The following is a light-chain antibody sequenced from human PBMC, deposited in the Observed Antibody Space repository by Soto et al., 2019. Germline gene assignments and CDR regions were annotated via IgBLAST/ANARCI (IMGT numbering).Light chain of an antibody. J-gene: IGLJ2*01. CDR1: SSNIGAGYD. CDR2: VNS. Sequence: QSVLTQPPSVSGAPGQRVTISCTGSSSNIGAGYDVHWYQQLPGTAPKLLIYVNSNRPSGVPDRFSGSKSGTSASLAITGVQAEDEADYYCQSYDSRLSAVVFGGGTQLTVL. CDR3: QSYDSRLSAVV. V-gene: IGLV1-40*01.